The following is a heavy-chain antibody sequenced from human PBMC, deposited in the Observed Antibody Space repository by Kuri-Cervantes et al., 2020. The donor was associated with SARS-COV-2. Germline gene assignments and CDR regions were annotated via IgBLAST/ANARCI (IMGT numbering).Heavy chain of an antibody. CDR3: AKARYSSSWYYFDY. CDR2: INPSGGST. CDR1: GYTLTELS. V-gene: IGHV1-46*01. D-gene: IGHD6-13*01. Sequence: ASVKVSCKVSGYTLTELSMHWVRQAPGQGLEWMGIINPSGGSTSYAQKFQGRVTMTRDTSTSTVYMELSSLRSEDTAVYYCAKARYSSSWYYFDYWGQGTLVTVSS. J-gene: IGHJ4*02.